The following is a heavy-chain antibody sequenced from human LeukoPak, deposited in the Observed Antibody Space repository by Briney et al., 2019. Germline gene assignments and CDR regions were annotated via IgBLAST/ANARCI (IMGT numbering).Heavy chain of an antibody. CDR2: ISGSGGST. D-gene: IGHD3-22*01. V-gene: IGHV3-23*01. CDR3: AKISDSSGYYFPYYFDY. Sequence: GGSLRLSCAASGFTVSSNYMSWVRQAPGKGLEWVSAISGSGGSTYYADSVKGRFTISRDNSKNTLYLQMNSLRAEDTAVYYCAKISDSSGYYFPYYFDYWGQGTLVTVSS. J-gene: IGHJ4*02. CDR1: GFTVSSNY.